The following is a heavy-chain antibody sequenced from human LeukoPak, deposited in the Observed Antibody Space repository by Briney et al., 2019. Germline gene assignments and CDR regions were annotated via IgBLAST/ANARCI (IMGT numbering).Heavy chain of an antibody. CDR3: ARDLVAVYNWFDP. CDR2: IYTSGST. Sequence: SETLSLTCTVSGGSISSYYWSWIRQPAGKGLEWIGRIYTSGSTNYYPSLKSRVTMSLDTSKNQFSLKLTSVTAADTAVYYCARDLVAVYNWFDPWGQGTLVTVSS. J-gene: IGHJ5*02. D-gene: IGHD2-15*01. V-gene: IGHV4-4*07. CDR1: GGSISSYY.